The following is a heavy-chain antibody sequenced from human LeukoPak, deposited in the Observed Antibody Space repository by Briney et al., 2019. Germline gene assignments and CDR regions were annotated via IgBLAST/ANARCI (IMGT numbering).Heavy chain of an antibody. CDR1: GFTFSDYW. D-gene: IGHD5/OR15-5a*01. V-gene: IGHV3-74*01. J-gene: IGHJ4*02. Sequence: PGGSLRLSCAASGFTFSDYWMHWVRQAPGKGLVWVSRIASDGSSTSYADSVKGRFTISRDNSKNTLYLQMNSLRAEDTAVYYCARFYENYYFDYWGQGTLVTVSS. CDR2: IASDGSST. CDR3: ARFYENYYFDY.